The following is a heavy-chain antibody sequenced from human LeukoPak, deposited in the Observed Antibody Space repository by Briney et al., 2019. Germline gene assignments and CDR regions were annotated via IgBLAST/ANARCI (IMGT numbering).Heavy chain of an antibody. Sequence: GATVKISCKVSGYTFTDYYLHWVQQAPGKGLEWMGLVDPEDGETLYAESFQGRVTITADESTSTAYMELSSLRSEDTAVYYCASEPNESAEFDYWGQGTLVTVSS. V-gene: IGHV1-69-2*01. CDR3: ASEPNESAEFDY. CDR2: VDPEDGET. CDR1: GYTFTDYY. D-gene: IGHD1-14*01. J-gene: IGHJ4*02.